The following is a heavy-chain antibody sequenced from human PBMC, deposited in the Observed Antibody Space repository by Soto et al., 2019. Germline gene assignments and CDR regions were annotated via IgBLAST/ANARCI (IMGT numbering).Heavy chain of an antibody. CDR2: INPNSGGT. J-gene: IGHJ6*02. D-gene: IGHD2-21*02. V-gene: IGHV1-2*02. Sequence: QVQLVQSGAEVKKPGASVKVSCKASGYTFTGYYMHWVRQAPGQGLEWMGWINPNSGGTNYAQKFQGRVTMTRDTSISTAYMGLSRLRSDDTAVYYCARDGVVVVTAIYYYGMDVWGQGTTVTVSS. CDR1: GYTFTGYY. CDR3: ARDGVVVVTAIYYYGMDV.